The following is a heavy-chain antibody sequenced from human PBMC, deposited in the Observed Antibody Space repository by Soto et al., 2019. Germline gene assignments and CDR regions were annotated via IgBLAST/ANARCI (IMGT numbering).Heavy chain of an antibody. CDR1: GGSIRSYN. V-gene: IGHV4-59*01. J-gene: IGHJ3*02. CDR2: MSYSGTS. Sequence: SLTCTVSGGSIRSYNWSWIRQRPGRTLEWIGCMSYSGTSDYSPSLKSRVTMSVDTSNNQFSLRLSSVTAADTAMYYCVRDRGPYDAFDIWGRGTMVTVSS. CDR3: VRDRGPYDAFDI.